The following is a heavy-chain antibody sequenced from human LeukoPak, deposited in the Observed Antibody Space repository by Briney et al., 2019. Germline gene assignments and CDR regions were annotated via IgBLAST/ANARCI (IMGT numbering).Heavy chain of an antibody. CDR2: IYPDDSDT. D-gene: IGHD6-19*01. CDR1: GYSFSHYR. Sequence: GESLKISCTGSGYSFSHYRIGWVRQMPGEGLEWMGIIYPDDSDTTYSPSLQGHVTISADKSISTTYLQWDSLKASDTGMYYCGRQVVRSSSGWKFGYWGQGTLVTVSS. V-gene: IGHV5-51*01. J-gene: IGHJ4*02. CDR3: GRQVVRSSSGWKFGY.